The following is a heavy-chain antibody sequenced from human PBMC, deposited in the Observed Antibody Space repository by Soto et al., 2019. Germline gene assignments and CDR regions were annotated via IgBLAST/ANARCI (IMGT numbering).Heavy chain of an antibody. V-gene: IGHV3-33*01. CDR2: IWYDGSNK. D-gene: IGHD3-10*01. CDR1: GFTFSSYG. J-gene: IGHJ5*02. Sequence: GGSLRLSCAASGFTFSSYGMHWVRQAPGKGLEWVAVIWYDGSNKYYADSVKGRFTISRDNSKNTLYLQMNSLRAEDTAVYYCARESLITMVRGVTSGCFDPWGQGTLVTVSS. CDR3: ARESLITMVRGVTSGCFDP.